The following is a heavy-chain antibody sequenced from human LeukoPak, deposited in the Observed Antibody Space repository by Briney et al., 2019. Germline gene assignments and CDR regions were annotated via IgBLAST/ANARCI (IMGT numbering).Heavy chain of an antibody. D-gene: IGHD6-13*01. CDR2: IWYDTINK. V-gene: IGHV3-33*01. CDR3: VRDRDTGAYAAGFDY. CDR1: GFTFRSYG. Sequence: GGSLRLSCAASGFTFRSYGMHWVRQAPGKGLEWVAVIWYDTINKNYVDFVKGRFTVSRDNPKNTLYLQMNSLTVEDTAVYYCVRDRDTGAYAAGFDYWGQGTLATVSS. J-gene: IGHJ4*02.